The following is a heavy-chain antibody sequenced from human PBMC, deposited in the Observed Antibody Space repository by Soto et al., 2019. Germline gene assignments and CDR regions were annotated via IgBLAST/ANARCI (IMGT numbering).Heavy chain of an antibody. CDR2: ISDDGSTA. Sequence: LRLSCSVSGFTFSAYWMHWVRQVPGKGLTWVSRISDDGSTATYADSVKGRFVISRDNAKNSLYLEMNTLRADDSGLYYCARGPRVSSTGTGAHWGRGTLVTVSS. D-gene: IGHD1-1*01. CDR3: ARGPRVSSTGTGAH. CDR1: GFTFSAYW. J-gene: IGHJ4*02. V-gene: IGHV3-74*01.